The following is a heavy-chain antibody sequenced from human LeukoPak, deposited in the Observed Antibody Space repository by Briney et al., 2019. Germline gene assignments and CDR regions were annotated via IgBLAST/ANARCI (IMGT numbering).Heavy chain of an antibody. Sequence: GGSLRLSCAASGFTFSSYGMHWVRQAPGKGLEWVAVIWSNGNTKYYADSVKGRFTISRDNSKNTLYLQMNSLRAEDTAVYYCAKDRDIVVVPAAIRQGLDYWGQGTLVTVSS. D-gene: IGHD2-2*01. CDR1: GFTFSSYG. CDR2: IWSNGNTK. CDR3: AKDRDIVVVPAAIRQGLDY. J-gene: IGHJ4*02. V-gene: IGHV3-30*02.